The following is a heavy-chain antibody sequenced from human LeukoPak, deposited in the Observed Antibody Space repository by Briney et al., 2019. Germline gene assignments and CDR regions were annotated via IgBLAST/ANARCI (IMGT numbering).Heavy chain of an antibody. CDR3: ATHLRDRGSRSYHFGY. CDR1: GFTFSDYY. V-gene: IGHV3-11*01. D-gene: IGHD3-16*02. CDR2: ISGDRTAT. J-gene: IGHJ4*01. Sequence: PGGSLRLSCAASGFTFSDYYMSWIRQAPGKGLEWISYISGDRTATYYVDSVKGRFTISRVNAKNSLFLQMNSLRAEDTAVYYCATHLRDRGSRSYHFGYWGHGTLVTVSS.